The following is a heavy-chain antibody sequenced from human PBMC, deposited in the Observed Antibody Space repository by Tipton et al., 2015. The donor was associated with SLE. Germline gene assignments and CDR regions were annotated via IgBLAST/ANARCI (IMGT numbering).Heavy chain of an antibody. CDR1: GFNFGDFT. Sequence: LRLSCAASGFNFGDFTMNWVRQAPGKGLEWVPSMSSVGSYIYYADSVKGRFTISRDNARNSLDLQINSLRVDDTAVYYCARDREGQWLGGFDPWGQGTLVTVSS. D-gene: IGHD6-19*01. V-gene: IGHV3-21*01. CDR2: MSSVGSYI. J-gene: IGHJ5*02. CDR3: ARDREGQWLGGFDP.